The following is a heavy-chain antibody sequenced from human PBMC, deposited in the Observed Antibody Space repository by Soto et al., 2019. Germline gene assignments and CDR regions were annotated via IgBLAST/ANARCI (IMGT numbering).Heavy chain of an antibody. Sequence: ASVKVSCKASGYTFTSYAMHWVRQAPGQRLEWMGWINAGNGNTKYSQKFQGRVTITRDTSASTAYMELRSLRSDDTAVYYCARSGVVVIDWYFDLWGRGTLVTVSS. D-gene: IGHD3-22*01. V-gene: IGHV1-3*01. J-gene: IGHJ2*01. CDR1: GYTFTSYA. CDR2: INAGNGNT. CDR3: ARSGVVVIDWYFDL.